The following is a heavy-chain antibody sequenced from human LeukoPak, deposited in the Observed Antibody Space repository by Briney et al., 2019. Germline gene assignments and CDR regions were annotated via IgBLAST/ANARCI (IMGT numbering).Heavy chain of an antibody. V-gene: IGHV3-74*03. CDR2: INSDGGTT. D-gene: IGHD3-22*01. J-gene: IGHJ4*02. Sequence: PGGTLRLSCGVSGFTFSSYWMHWVRRYPGEGLLWVSRINSDGGTTTYADSVKGRFTISRDNAENTLYLQMNSLRAEDTAVYYCARGGQYYYDSSGYPDFDYWGQGTLVTVSS. CDR1: GFTFSSYW. CDR3: ARGGQYYYDSSGYPDFDY.